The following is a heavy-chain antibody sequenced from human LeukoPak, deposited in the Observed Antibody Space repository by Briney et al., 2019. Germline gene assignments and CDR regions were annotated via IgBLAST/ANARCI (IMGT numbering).Heavy chain of an antibody. CDR2: FDPEDGET. J-gene: IGHJ5*02. CDR1: GYTLTELS. D-gene: IGHD2-15*01. CDR3: ARDRDIVVRMAFDP. V-gene: IGHV1-24*01. Sequence: ASVKVSCKVSGYTLTELSMHWVRQAPGKGLEWMGGFDPEDGETIYAQKFQGRVTMTEDTSTDTAYMELSRLRSDDTAVYYCARDRDIVVRMAFDPWGQGTLVTVSS.